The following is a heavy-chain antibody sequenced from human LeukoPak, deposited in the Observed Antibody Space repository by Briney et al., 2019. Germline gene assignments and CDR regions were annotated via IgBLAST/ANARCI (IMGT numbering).Heavy chain of an antibody. CDR2: IRYDGSNK. Sequence: PGGSLRLSCAASGFTFSSYGMHWVRQAPGKGLEWVAFIRYDGSNKYYADSVKGRFTISRDNSTNTLYLQMNNLRAEETAVYFRAKDRSDNSSWYCMDVCGQGTTVTVSS. CDR3: AKDRSDNSSWYCMDV. CDR1: GFTFSSYG. J-gene: IGHJ6*02. D-gene: IGHD6-19*01. V-gene: IGHV3-30*02.